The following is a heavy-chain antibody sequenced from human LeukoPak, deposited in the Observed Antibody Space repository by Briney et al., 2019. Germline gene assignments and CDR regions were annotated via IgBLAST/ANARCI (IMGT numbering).Heavy chain of an antibody. J-gene: IGHJ4*02. D-gene: IGHD6-19*01. CDR2: IKQDGSEK. CDR3: ARGTRYSSGWYSIDY. V-gene: IGHV3-7*01. Sequence: GGSLRLSCAASGFTFSSYWMSWVRQAPGKGLEWVANIKQDGSEKYYVDSVKGRFTISRDNAKNTLYLQMNSLRAEDTAVYYCARGTRYSSGWYSIDYWGQGTLVTVSS. CDR1: GFTFSSYW.